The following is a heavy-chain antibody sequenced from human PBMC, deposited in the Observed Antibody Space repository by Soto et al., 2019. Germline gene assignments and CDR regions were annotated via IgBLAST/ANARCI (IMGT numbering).Heavy chain of an antibody. CDR3: AGMHEGTNFKY. J-gene: IGHJ4*02. Sequence: SETLSLTCTVSGGSISSYCWSCIRQPPGEGLEWIVYIYYSGSTNYNPSLESRVSISVATSKTQFSLKLSSVTAADTAVDYCAGMHEGTNFKYWGQGTVVTFSS. D-gene: IGHD2-8*01. V-gene: IGHV4-59*01. CDR2: IYYSGST. CDR1: GGSISSYC.